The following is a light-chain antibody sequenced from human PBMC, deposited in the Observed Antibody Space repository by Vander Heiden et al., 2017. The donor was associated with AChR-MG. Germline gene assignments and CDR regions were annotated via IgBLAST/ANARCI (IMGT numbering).Light chain of an antibody. CDR3: AAWDDRVWV. CDR2: RNN. V-gene: IGLV1-47*01. J-gene: IGLJ3*02. CDR1: NSKIGSKF. Sequence: QSVLTQPPSASGPPGQRLAIPWSGSNSKIGSKFVYWYQQLPGAAPKLLIYRNNQRPSGVPDRFSGSKSDTSASLVISGLRSEDEADYYCAAWDDRVWVFGGGTRLTVL.